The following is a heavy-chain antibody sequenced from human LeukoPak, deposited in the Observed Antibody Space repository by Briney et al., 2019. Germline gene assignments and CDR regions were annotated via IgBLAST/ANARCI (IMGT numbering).Heavy chain of an antibody. Sequence: SETLSLTCTVSGGSIGSHYWSWIRQSPGKGLEWIGFMYNSGSTKYNPSLQSRVTISVDTSKQQFSLKLSSVTAADTAVYYCARDLELERNRWNYFESWGQGTLVTVSS. CDR3: ARDLELERNRWNYFES. J-gene: IGHJ4*02. D-gene: IGHD1-1*01. CDR2: MYNSGST. V-gene: IGHV4-59*11. CDR1: GGSIGSHY.